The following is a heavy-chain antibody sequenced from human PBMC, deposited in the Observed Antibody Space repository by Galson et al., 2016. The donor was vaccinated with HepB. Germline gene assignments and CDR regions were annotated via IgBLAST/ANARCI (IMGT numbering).Heavy chain of an antibody. CDR2: ISSASIHI. CDR1: GFTFSDYV. J-gene: IGHJ5*02. Sequence: SLRLSCAASGFTFSDYVMNWVRQAPGKGLEWVSSISSASIHIFYADSVKGRFTISRDNAKNSLYLQMSSLGPGDSGVYYCAGGWGHREAYYFDTSGYYNAWGQGTLVSVSS. D-gene: IGHD3-22*01. V-gene: IGHV3-21*01. CDR3: AGGWGHREAYYFDTSGYYNA.